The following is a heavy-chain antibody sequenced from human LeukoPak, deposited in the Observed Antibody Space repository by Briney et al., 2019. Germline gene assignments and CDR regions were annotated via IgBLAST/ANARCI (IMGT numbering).Heavy chain of an antibody. V-gene: IGHV3-30*04. J-gene: IGHJ6*03. CDR3: ARVGVAGIYYYYYMDV. Sequence: EPGGSLRLSCAASGFTFSSYAMHWVRQAPGKGLEWVAVISYDGSNKYYADSVKGRFTISRDNSKNTLYLQMNSLRAEDTAVYYCARVGVAGIYYYYYMDVWGKGTTVTVSS. D-gene: IGHD6-19*01. CDR1: GFTFSSYA. CDR2: ISYDGSNK.